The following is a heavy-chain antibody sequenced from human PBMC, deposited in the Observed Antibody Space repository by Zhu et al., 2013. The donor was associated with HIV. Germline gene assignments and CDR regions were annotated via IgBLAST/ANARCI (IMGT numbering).Heavy chain of an antibody. CDR2: MNPNSGNT. CDR3: ARAGVGTFRGGFDV. J-gene: IGHJ3*01. Sequence: QVQLLQSGPEVRRPGASVKVSCKTSGYSFTTFDISWVRQATGQGLEWMGWMNPNSGNTGYVEKFQGRVTFTRNTSLNTAYMELTGLRSEDTAMYYCARAGVGTFRGGFDVWGQGTVVTLSS. V-gene: IGHV1-8*01. D-gene: IGHD3-16*01. CDR1: GYSFTTFD.